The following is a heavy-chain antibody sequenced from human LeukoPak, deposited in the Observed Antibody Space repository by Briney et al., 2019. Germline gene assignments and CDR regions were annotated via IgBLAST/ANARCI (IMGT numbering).Heavy chain of an antibody. CDR1: GYTFTGYY. Sequence: GASVKVSCKASGYTFTGYYMHWVRQAPGKGLEWMGGFDPADAETIYAQKFQGRVTTTEDTSTDTAYMELSGLRSEDTAVYYCAIEYTSRLQYWGQGTLVTVSS. J-gene: IGHJ4*02. D-gene: IGHD2-2*01. CDR2: FDPADAET. CDR3: AIEYTSRLQY. V-gene: IGHV1-24*01.